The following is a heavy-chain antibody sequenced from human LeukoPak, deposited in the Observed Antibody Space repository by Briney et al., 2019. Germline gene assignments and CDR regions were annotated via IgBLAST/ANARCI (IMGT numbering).Heavy chain of an antibody. D-gene: IGHD4-11*01. Sequence: ASVKVSCKASGYTFLSYRFSWVRQAPGQGLEWMGWINPNSGGTKFAQKFQGRVTMTTDTSIRTGYVELGRLGSDDTAVYYCVRGSSDYSNFYFMDVWGEGTTVTVSS. CDR3: VRGSSDYSNFYFMDV. CDR2: INPNSGGT. V-gene: IGHV1-2*02. CDR1: GYTFLSYR. J-gene: IGHJ6*03.